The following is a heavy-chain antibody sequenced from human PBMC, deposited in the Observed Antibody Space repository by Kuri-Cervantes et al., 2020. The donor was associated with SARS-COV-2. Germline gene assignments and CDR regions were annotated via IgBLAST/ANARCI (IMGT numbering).Heavy chain of an antibody. CDR3: ARELSPGGSHLDY. CDR2: ISYDGRKI. CDR1: DFAFTNYP. D-gene: IGHD3-16*01. Sequence: GGSLRLSCTASDFAFTNYPMHWVRQAPGKGLEWVALISYDGRKINYSESVKGRFTISRDNSQSALYLQTDSLTPEDTALYYCARELSPGGSHLDYWGQGTLVTVSS. J-gene: IGHJ4*02. V-gene: IGHV3-30*04.